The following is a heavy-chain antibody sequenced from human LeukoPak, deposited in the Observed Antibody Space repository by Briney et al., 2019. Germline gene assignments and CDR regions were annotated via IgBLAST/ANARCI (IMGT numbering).Heavy chain of an antibody. D-gene: IGHD3-16*02. CDR2: IYRSGST. V-gene: IGHV4-38-2*02. Sequence: PSEALSLTCTVSGYSISSGYYWGWIRQPPGKGLEWIGSIYRSGSTYYNPSLKSRVTISVDTSKNQFSLKLSSVTAADTAWYYCARDEGNYDYVWGSYRLSYFDYWGQGTLVTVPS. J-gene: IGHJ4*02. CDR1: GYSISSGYY. CDR3: ARDEGNYDYVWGSYRLSYFDY.